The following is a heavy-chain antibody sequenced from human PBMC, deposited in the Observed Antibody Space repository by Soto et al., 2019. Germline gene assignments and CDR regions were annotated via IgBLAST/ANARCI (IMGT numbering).Heavy chain of an antibody. D-gene: IGHD2-8*02. V-gene: IGHV3-30*03. CDR2: ISYDAKSK. Sequence: GGSLRLSCAASGFTFKTYGIHWVRQAPGKGLEWVAVISYDAKSKLYVDSVRGRFTISRDNSKNTLFLQMDSLRPEDTALYCCARGLLAAGPFDSWGQGTLVTVS. CDR1: GFTFKTYG. CDR3: ARGLLAAGPFDS. J-gene: IGHJ4*02.